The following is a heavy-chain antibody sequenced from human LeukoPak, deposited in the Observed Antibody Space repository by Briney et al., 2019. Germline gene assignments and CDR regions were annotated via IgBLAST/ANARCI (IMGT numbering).Heavy chain of an antibody. Sequence: SETLSLTCTVSGGSISGWYWSWIRQPPGKGLQWIGNIYDSGNINYNPPLKSRVTMSMDASKNRISLKLRSVTAADTAVYYCAREISLTGYSGGLGFNYWGQGILVSVSS. V-gene: IGHV4-59*01. CDR2: IYDSGNI. D-gene: IGHD6-19*01. J-gene: IGHJ4*02. CDR3: AREISLTGYSGGLGFNY. CDR1: GGSISGWY.